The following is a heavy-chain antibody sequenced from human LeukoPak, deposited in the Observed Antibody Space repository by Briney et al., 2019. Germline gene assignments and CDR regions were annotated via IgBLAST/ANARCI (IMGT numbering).Heavy chain of an antibody. D-gene: IGHD3-22*01. CDR3: AIDPWGYYDSSGYSKKHDY. J-gene: IGHJ4*02. CDR2: INPNSGGT. V-gene: IGHV1-2*02. CDR1: GYTFTGYY. Sequence: ASVKVSCKASGYTFTGYYMHWVRQAPGQGLEWMGWINPNSGGTNYAQKFQGRVTMTRGTSISTAYMELSRLRSDDAAVYYCAIDPWGYYDSSGYSKKHDYWGQGTLVTVSS.